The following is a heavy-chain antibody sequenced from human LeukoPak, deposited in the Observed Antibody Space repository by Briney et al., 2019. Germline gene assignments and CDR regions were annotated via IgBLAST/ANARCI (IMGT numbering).Heavy chain of an antibody. J-gene: IGHJ4*02. CDR1: GGSISSYY. Sequence: SETLSLTCTVSGGSISSYYWSWIRQPPGKGLEWIGDIYDSGSTNYNPSLKSRLTISVDTSKNQCSLKLSSVTAADTAVYYCARQSISGSSLSYFDYWGQGTLVNVSS. CDR3: ARQSISGSSLSYFDY. V-gene: IGHV4-59*01. CDR2: IYDSGST. D-gene: IGHD3-22*01.